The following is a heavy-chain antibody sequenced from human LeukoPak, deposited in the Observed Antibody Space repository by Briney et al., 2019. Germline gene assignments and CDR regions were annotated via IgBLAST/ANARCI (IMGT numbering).Heavy chain of an antibody. CDR2: IYYSGST. D-gene: IGHD5-18*01. J-gene: IGHJ4*02. Sequence: SETLSLTCTVSGGSISSYYWSWIRQPPGKGLEWIGYIYYSGSTNYNPSLKSRVTISVDTSKNQFSLKLSSVTAADTAVYYCARDDTAMGGGYWGQGTLVTVSS. CDR1: GGSISSYY. CDR3: ARDDTAMGGGY. V-gene: IGHV4-59*12.